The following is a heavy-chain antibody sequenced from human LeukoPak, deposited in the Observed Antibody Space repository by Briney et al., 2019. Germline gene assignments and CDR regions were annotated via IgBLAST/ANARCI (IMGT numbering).Heavy chain of an antibody. J-gene: IGHJ4*02. CDR2: ISSSSSYI. Sequence: PGGSLRLSCAASGFTFSSYSMNWVRQAPGKGLEWVSSISSSSSYIYYADSVKGRFTISRDNAKNSLYLQMNSLRAEDTAVYYCARSSTKGYDILAGYLGGGRGPFDYWGQGTLVTVSS. V-gene: IGHV3-21*01. CDR1: GFTFSSYS. CDR3: ARSSTKGYDILAGYLGGGRGPFDY. D-gene: IGHD3-9*01.